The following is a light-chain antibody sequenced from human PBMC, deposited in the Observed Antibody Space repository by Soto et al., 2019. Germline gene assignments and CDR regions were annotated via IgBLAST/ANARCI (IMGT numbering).Light chain of an antibody. CDR3: SAWDGSLNGWV. CDR1: SSNIGSNT. V-gene: IGLV1-44*01. J-gene: IGLJ3*02. CDR2: SNV. Sequence: QSVLTQAPSVSGTPGQRVTISCSGSSSNIGSNTVSWYQQVPGTAPKVLIYSNVKRPSGVPDRFSGSKSGTSASLAIGGLQSEEEADYYCSAWDGSLNGWVFGGGTQLTVL.